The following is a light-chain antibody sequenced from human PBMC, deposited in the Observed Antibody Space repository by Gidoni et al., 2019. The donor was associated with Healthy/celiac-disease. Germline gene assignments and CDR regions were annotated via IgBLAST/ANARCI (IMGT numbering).Light chain of an antibody. CDR1: SSDVGGYNY. Sequence: QSALTQPASVSGSPGQSITISCTGTSSDVGGYNYVSWYQQHPGKAPKLMIYEVSNRPSGVSNRFSGSKSGNTASLNSSGLQAEDEADYYCSSYTSSSTLYVFGTGTKVTVL. J-gene: IGLJ1*01. V-gene: IGLV2-14*01. CDR3: SSYTSSSTLYV. CDR2: EVS.